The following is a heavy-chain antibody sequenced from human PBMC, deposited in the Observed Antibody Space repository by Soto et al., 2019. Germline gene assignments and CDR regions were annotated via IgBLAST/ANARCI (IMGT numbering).Heavy chain of an antibody. V-gene: IGHV1-2*04. D-gene: IGHD5-12*01. CDR3: ARESGGATATLDYYYCNMGV. CDR1: GDSFNDYY. Sequence: QVQLVQSGAEVRKPGASVTVSCRSSGDSFNDYYIHWVRQAPGQGFEWMGWINPNGGVTKYAQKFQGWGSMTRDTSNRTVYMQLSRLRSEDTAVYYCARESGGATATLDYYYCNMGVWGTGTTVTGSS. CDR2: INPNGGVT. J-gene: IGHJ6*03.